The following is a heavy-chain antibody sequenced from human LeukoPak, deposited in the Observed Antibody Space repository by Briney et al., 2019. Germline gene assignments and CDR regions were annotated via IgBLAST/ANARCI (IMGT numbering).Heavy chain of an antibody. Sequence: GGSLRLSCAASRFSFSSYWMSWVRQTPENGLEFVGNIDRDGGVRNYTDSLKGRCTVSRDNGKKSLYLEINSLRADDTAVYYCARDPGSSAFDLWGRGALVTVSS. V-gene: IGHV3-7*01. D-gene: IGHD1-14*01. J-gene: IGHJ4*02. CDR1: RFSFSSYW. CDR2: IDRDGGVR. CDR3: ARDPGSSAFDL.